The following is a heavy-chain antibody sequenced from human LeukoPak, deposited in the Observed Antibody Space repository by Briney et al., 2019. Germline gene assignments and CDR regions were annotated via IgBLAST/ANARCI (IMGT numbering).Heavy chain of an antibody. CDR3: ARAGHDYGDYGY. J-gene: IGHJ4*02. D-gene: IGHD4-17*01. V-gene: IGHV3-21*01. CDR2: ISSSSSYI. CDR1: GFTFSSYS. Sequence: GGSLRLSRAASGFTFSSYSMNWVRQAPGKGLEWVSSISSSSSYIYYADSVKGRFTISRDNAKNSLYLQMNSLRAEDTAVYCCARAGHDYGDYGYWGQGTLVTVSS.